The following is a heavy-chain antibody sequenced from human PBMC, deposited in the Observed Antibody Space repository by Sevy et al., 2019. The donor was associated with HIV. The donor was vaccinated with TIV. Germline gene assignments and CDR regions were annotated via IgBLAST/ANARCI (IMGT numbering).Heavy chain of an antibody. J-gene: IGHJ6*02. D-gene: IGHD3-10*01. V-gene: IGHV4-39*01. Sequence: SETLSLTCTVSGGSIISSSYMWGRIRQTPGKGLEFIGSISYSGTTHYNPSLKSRITVSVDTSKNQFSLKLSSVTAADTAAYYCVRRFSLSMVQGWAYGMDVWGQGTTVTVSS. CDR2: ISYSGTT. CDR1: GGSIISSSYM. CDR3: VRRFSLSMVQGWAYGMDV.